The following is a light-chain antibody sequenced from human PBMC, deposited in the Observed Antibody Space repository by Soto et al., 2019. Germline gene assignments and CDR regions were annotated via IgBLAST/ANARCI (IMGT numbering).Light chain of an antibody. CDR3: QQSYSTLTWT. CDR2: AAS. Sequence: DIQMTQSPSSLSASVGDRVTITCRASQSISSYLNWYQQRPGKAPKLLIYAASSLQSGVPSRFSGRGSGTDFTLTISSLQPEDSATYYCQQSYSTLTWTFGQGTQVEIK. J-gene: IGKJ1*01. V-gene: IGKV1-39*01. CDR1: QSISSY.